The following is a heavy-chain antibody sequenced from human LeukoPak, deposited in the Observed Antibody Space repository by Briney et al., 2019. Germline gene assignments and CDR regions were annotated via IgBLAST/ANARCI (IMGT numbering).Heavy chain of an antibody. CDR2: IYSSGNT. CDR3: ARDTCGGDYYSSGYYYYYMDA. Sequence: PSQTLSLTCTVSGGSISSGSYYWSWIRQPAGKGLEWIGRIYSSGNTNYNPSLKSRVTISVDTSKNQFSLKLSSVTAADTAVYYCARDTCGGDYYSSGYYYYYMDAWGKGTTVTVSS. J-gene: IGHJ6*03. CDR1: GGSISSGSYY. D-gene: IGHD2-21*02. V-gene: IGHV4-61*02.